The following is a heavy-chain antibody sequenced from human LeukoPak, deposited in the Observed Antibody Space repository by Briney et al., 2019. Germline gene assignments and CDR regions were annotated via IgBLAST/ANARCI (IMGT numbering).Heavy chain of an antibody. J-gene: IGHJ4*02. Sequence: SETLSLTCTVSGGSISSGGYYWSWIRQHPGKGLEWIGYIYYSGSTYYNPSLKSRVTISVDTSKNQFSPKLSSVTAADTAVYYCVRDRELNYWGQGTLVTVSS. CDR2: IYYSGST. CDR3: VRDRELNY. V-gene: IGHV4-31*03. D-gene: IGHD1-7*01. CDR1: GGSISSGGYY.